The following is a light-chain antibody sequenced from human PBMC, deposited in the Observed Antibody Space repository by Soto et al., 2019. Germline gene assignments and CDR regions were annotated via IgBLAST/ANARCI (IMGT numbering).Light chain of an antibody. J-gene: IGKJ4*01. Sequence: EIVLTQSPGSLSLSPGERATLSCRASQSVDSKYLNWYQQKPGQAPRLLIYGASSRATGIPDRFSGSASGADFILTISRLEPEDFAVYYCQQYGTSPLTFGGGTKVAIK. V-gene: IGKV3-20*01. CDR3: QQYGTSPLT. CDR1: QSVDSKY. CDR2: GAS.